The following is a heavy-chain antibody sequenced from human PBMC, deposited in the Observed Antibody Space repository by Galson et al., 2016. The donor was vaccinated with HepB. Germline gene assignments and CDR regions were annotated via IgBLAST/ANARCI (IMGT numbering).Heavy chain of an antibody. CDR1: GDSVSSDSVA. CDR2: TYYRSKWYY. Sequence: CAISGDSVSSDSVAWNWIRQSPSRGLEWLGRTYYRSKWYYDYAVSVKSRMTINPDTSKNQLSLHLKSVTPEDTAVYYCARDRASWDAQNTGNYDYWGQGTLVTVSS. CDR3: ARDRASWDAQNTGNYDY. J-gene: IGHJ4*02. D-gene: IGHD2/OR15-2a*01. V-gene: IGHV6-1*01.